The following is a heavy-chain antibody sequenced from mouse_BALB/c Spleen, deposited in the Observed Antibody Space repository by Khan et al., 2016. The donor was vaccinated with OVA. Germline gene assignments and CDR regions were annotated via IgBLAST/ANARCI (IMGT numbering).Heavy chain of an antibody. CDR1: GFTFSTFG. CDR2: ISSGAAYT. D-gene: IGHD4-1*01. J-gene: IGHJ3*01. Sequence: EVGLVEHDGDLVKPGGSLKLSCAASGFTFSTFGMSWVRRTPDKRLEWVATISSGAAYTNSPHSVKWRYTITRVNAKITRYLQMGSLKSEDTAMYYYASQLTGSFAYWGQGTLVTVSA. CDR3: ASQLTGSFAY. V-gene: IGHV5-6*01.